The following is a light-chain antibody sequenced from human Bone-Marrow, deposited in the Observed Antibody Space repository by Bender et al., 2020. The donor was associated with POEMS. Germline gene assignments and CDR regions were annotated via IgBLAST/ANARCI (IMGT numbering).Light chain of an antibody. CDR1: SSNIGNNA. V-gene: IGLV1-36*01. CDR3: SAWDDSLSGWV. CDR2: YDD. J-gene: IGLJ3*02. Sequence: QSVLTQPPSVSEAPRQRVTISCSGSSSNIGNNAVNWYQQLPGKAPKLLIYYDDLLTPGVSDRFSASKSGTSASLAISELQSEDEALYYCSAWDDSLSGWVFGGGTKLTVL.